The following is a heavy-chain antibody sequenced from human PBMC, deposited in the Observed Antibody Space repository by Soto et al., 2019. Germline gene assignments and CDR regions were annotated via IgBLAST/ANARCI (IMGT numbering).Heavy chain of an antibody. Sequence: VQLVESGGGLVQPGGSLRLSCAASGFTVSSNYMNWVRQAPGKGLEWLSVLYSGAGTYYADSVNDRCTISRNNSNNTLYLQLNCLRAEDTAIYYCARECGGDGSNAFDLWGQGTVVTVSP. V-gene: IGHV3-66*01. J-gene: IGHJ3*01. CDR2: LYSGAGT. D-gene: IGHD2-21*01. CDR1: GFTVSSNY. CDR3: ARECGGDGSNAFDL.